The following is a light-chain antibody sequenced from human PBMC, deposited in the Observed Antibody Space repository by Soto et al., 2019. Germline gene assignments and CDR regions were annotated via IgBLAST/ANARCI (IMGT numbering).Light chain of an antibody. Sequence: EIVMTQSPTTLSVSPGEGATLSCRASQSVSTNLAWYQQKPGQAPRLLIYSASTRATNIPARFSGSGSGTEFTLTISSLQSEDFAVYYCQQYNNWPPYTFGQGTKVDIK. V-gene: IGKV3D-15*01. CDR3: QQYNNWPPYT. CDR2: SAS. J-gene: IGKJ1*01. CDR1: QSVSTN.